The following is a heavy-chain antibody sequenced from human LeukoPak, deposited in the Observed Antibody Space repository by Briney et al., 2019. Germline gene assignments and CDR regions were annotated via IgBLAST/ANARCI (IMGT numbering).Heavy chain of an antibody. CDR2: INPNSGGT. CDR3: ARSLAVAPDAFDI. D-gene: IGHD6-19*01. CDR1: GYTFTGYH. J-gene: IGHJ3*02. Sequence: ASVKVSCKASGYTFTGYHTHWVRQAPGQGLEWMGWINPNSGGTNYAQKFQGRVTMTRDTSISTAYMELSRLRSDDTAVYYCARSLAVAPDAFDIWGQGTMVTVSS. V-gene: IGHV1-2*02.